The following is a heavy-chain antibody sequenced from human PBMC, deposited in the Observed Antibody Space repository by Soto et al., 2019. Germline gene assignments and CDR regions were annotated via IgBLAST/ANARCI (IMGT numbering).Heavy chain of an antibody. D-gene: IGHD2-15*01. CDR2: IWSAGLT. J-gene: IGHJ5*02. Sequence: PGGSLRLSCAASGFTVISKCMNWVRQAPGKGLEWVSIIWSAGLTYYADSVRGRFTISRDISKNILFLQMNNLRAEDSAIYYCARELPPDLWGQGTLVTVSS. CDR1: GFTVISKC. V-gene: IGHV3-53*01. CDR3: ARELPPDL.